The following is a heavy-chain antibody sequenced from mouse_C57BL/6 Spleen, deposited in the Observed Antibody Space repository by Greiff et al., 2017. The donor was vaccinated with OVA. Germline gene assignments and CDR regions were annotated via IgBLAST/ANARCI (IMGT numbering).Heavy chain of an antibody. CDR1: GYTFTSYG. D-gene: IGHD2-1*01. Sequence: QVQLQQSGAELARPGASVKLSCKASGYTFTSYGISWVKQSTGQGLEWIGEIYPRSGNTYYNEKFKGKATLTADKSSSTAYMELRSLTSEDSAVYFCARSLYYGNYTFYYAMDYWGQGTSVTVSS. CDR3: ARSLYYGNYTFYYAMDY. V-gene: IGHV1-81*01. J-gene: IGHJ4*01. CDR2: IYPRSGNT.